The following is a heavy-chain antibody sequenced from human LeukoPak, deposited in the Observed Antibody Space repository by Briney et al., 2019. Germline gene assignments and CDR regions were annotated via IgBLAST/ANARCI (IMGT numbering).Heavy chain of an antibody. CDR2: ISAHNGNT. J-gene: IGHJ6*02. CDR1: GYTFTSYG. Sequence: ASVKVSCKASGYTFTSYGISWVRQAPGQRLEWMGWISAHNGNTNYAQKLQGRVTMTTDTSTSTAYMELRSLRSDDTAVYYCARDPFSYSSSWGAWYGMDVWGQGTTVTVSS. V-gene: IGHV1-18*01. CDR3: ARDPFSYSSSWGAWYGMDV. D-gene: IGHD6-13*01.